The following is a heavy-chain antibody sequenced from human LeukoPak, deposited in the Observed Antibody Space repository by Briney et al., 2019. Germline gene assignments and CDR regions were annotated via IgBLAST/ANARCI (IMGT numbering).Heavy chain of an antibody. Sequence: GGSLRLSCAASGFTFSTYAMSWVRQAPGKGLEWVSAISGSGGSTSYADSVKDRFTISRDNSQNTLYLQMNSLRAEDTAVYYCAKQEGHVSGSYNPLGYSDYWGQGTLVTVSS. CDR3: AKQEGHVSGSYNPLGYSDY. CDR1: GFTFSTYA. D-gene: IGHD3-10*01. CDR2: ISGSGGST. V-gene: IGHV3-23*01. J-gene: IGHJ4*02.